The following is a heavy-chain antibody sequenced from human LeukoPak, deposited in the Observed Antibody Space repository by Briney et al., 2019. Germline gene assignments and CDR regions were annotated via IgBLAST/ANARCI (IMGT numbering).Heavy chain of an antibody. CDR3: AKVGTGTSHYYYYMGV. D-gene: IGHD1-1*01. CDR2: ISGSGGST. J-gene: IGHJ6*03. CDR1: GFTFSSYA. Sequence: PGGSLRLSCAASGFTFSSYAMSWVRQAPGKGLEWVSAISGSGGSTYYADSVKGRFTISRDNSKNTLYLQMNSLRAEDTAVYYCAKVGTGTSHYYYYMGVWGKGTTVTVSS. V-gene: IGHV3-23*01.